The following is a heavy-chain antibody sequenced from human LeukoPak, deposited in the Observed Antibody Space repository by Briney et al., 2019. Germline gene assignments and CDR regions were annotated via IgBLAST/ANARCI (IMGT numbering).Heavy chain of an antibody. Sequence: GASVKVSCKASGGTFSSYAISWVRQAPGQGLEWMGGIIPIFGTANYAQKFQGRVTITADESTSTAYMELSSLRSEDTAVYYCARALYLGCSSTSCLYWYFDLWGRGTLVTVSS. CDR3: ARALYLGCSSTSCLYWYFDL. D-gene: IGHD2-2*01. CDR2: IIPIFGTA. J-gene: IGHJ2*01. CDR1: GGTFSSYA. V-gene: IGHV1-69*13.